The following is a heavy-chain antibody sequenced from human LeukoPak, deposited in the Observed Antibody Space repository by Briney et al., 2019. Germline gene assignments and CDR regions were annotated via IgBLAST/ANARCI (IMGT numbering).Heavy chain of an antibody. D-gene: IGHD1-14*01. CDR3: AKRSSGLNPFDY. Sequence: GGSLRLSCAASGFTFSSSPMSWVRQAPGKGLEWVSGISSSGGDTPYADSVKGRFTISRDNSKNMVYLQMNSLRAEDTAVYYCAKRSSGLNPFDYWGQGTLVTVSS. CDR2: ISSSGGDT. J-gene: IGHJ4*02. CDR1: GFTFSSSP. V-gene: IGHV3-23*01.